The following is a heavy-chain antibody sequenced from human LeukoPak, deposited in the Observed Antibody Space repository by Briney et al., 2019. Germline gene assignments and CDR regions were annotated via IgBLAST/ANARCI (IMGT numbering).Heavy chain of an antibody. CDR2: ISAYNGNT. J-gene: IGHJ4*02. Sequence: ASVKVSCKASGYTFTSYGISWVRQAPGQGLEWMGWISAYNGNTNYAQKLQGRVTMTTDTSTSTAYMELRSLRSDDTAVYYCARDNRKGKNPHPALSSWDYWGQGTLVTVSS. V-gene: IGHV1-18*01. CDR1: GYTFTSYG. CDR3: ARDNRKGKNPHPALSSWDY. D-gene: IGHD6-13*01.